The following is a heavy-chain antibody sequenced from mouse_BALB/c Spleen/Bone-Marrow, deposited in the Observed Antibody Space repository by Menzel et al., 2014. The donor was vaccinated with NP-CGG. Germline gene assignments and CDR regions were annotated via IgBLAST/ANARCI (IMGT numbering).Heavy chain of an antibody. CDR1: GFNIKDTY. J-gene: IGHJ2*01. CDR3: ARDYDYFFDY. V-gene: IGHV14-3*02. D-gene: IGHD2-4*01. CDR2: IDPANGNT. Sequence: VQLQQSGAELVKPGASVKLSCTASGFNIKDTYMHWVKQRSEQGLEWIGWIDPANGNTKYDPNFQGKATITADTSSNTASLQLSSLTSEDTAVDYCARDYDYFFDYWGQGTTLTVSS.